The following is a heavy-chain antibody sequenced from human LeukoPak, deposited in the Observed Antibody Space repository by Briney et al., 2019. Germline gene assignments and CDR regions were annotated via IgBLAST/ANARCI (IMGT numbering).Heavy chain of an antibody. Sequence: ASVKVSCKASGYPFSGSYLHWVRQAPGKGLEWIGWMNPHSGGADFSQKFQGRVPMTRNTSISTAYLEVNRVRSDDTAVYYCAKIDYGSGSHDYWGQGTLVTVSS. CDR2: MNPHSGGA. CDR3: AKIDYGSGSHDY. V-gene: IGHV1-2*02. D-gene: IGHD3-10*01. CDR1: GYPFSGSY. J-gene: IGHJ4*02.